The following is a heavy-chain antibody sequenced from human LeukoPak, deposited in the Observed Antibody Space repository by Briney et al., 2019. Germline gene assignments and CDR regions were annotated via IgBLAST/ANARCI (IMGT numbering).Heavy chain of an antibody. CDR2: IFDSGST. CDR1: GGSISSYY. D-gene: IGHD1-26*01. V-gene: IGHV4-59*01. J-gene: IGHJ6*02. CDR3: ARAVVGASYYYYGMDV. Sequence: SETLSLTCTVSGGSISSYYWSWIRQPPGKGLEWIGYIFDSGSTNYNPSLRSRVTISVDTSKNQFSLNLSSVTAADTAVYYCARAVVGASYYYYGMDVWGQGTTVTVSS.